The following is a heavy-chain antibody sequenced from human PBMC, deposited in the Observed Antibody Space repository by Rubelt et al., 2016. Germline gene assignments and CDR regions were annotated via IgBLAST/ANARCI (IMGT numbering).Heavy chain of an antibody. J-gene: IGHJ4*02. CDR1: GYTFSGYY. Sequence: QVQLVQSGAEVKKPGASVKVSCKASGYTFSGYYMHWVRQAPGQGLEWMGWMNPNSGNTGYAQKFQGRVTMTRNTSISTAYMELSSLRSEDTAVYYCARAPQVSSSPGIDYWGQGSLVTVSS. CDR2: MNPNSGNT. CDR3: ARAPQVSSSPGIDY. V-gene: IGHV1-8*02. D-gene: IGHD6-6*01.